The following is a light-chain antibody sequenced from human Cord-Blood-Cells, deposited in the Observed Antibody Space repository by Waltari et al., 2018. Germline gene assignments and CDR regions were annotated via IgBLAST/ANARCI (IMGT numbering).Light chain of an antibody. CDR1: QSISSY. Sequence: DIQMTQYPSSLSASVGDRVTITCRASQSISSYLNWYQQKPEKAPKLLIYAASSLQSGVPSRFSGSGSGTDFTLTISSLQPEDFATYYCQQSYSTPYTFGQGTKLEIK. V-gene: IGKV1-39*01. J-gene: IGKJ2*01. CDR3: QQSYSTPYT. CDR2: AAS.